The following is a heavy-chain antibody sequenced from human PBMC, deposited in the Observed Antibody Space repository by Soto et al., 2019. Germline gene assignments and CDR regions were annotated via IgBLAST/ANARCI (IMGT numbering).Heavy chain of an antibody. CDR3: AKRNYGSGSYYPYYYGMDV. V-gene: IGHV3-23*01. Sequence: GGSLRLSCAASGFTFSSYAMSWVRQAPWKGLEWVSAISGSGGSTYYADSVKGRFTISRDNSKNTLYLQMNSLRAEDTAVYYCAKRNYGSGSYYPYYYGMDVWGQGTTVTVSS. CDR1: GFTFSSYA. J-gene: IGHJ6*02. D-gene: IGHD3-10*01. CDR2: ISGSGGST.